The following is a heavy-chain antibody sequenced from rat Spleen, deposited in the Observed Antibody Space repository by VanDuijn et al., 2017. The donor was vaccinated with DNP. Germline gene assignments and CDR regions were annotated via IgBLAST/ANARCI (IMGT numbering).Heavy chain of an antibody. CDR1: GFTFSDYN. V-gene: IGHV5-7*01. Sequence: EVQLVESGGGLVKPGRSLKLPCAASGFTFSDYNLAWVRQAPKKGLEWVATISYEGSRAYYRDSVKGQFTISRDNAKSTLYLQMDSLRSEDTATYYCTTFEGTNSWGQGTSVTVSS. D-gene: IGHD1-11*01. J-gene: IGHJ4*01. CDR2: ISYEGSRA. CDR3: TTFEGTNS.